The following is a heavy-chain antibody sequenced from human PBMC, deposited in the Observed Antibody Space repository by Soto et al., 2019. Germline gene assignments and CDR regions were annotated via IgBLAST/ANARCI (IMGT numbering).Heavy chain of an antibody. CDR3: ARWGSYYPARNWFGP. V-gene: IGHV1-18*01. Sequence: QVQLVQSGAEMKNPGASVKVSCKASGYTFTSYGISWVRQAPGQGLEWMGWISGFNDDTNHAQKLQGRVTMTKDTSPSSAYMELRSLKSDDTAVYYCARWGSYYPARNWFGPWGQGTLVTVSS. D-gene: IGHD3-10*01. CDR2: ISGFNDDT. J-gene: IGHJ5*02. CDR1: GYTFTSYG.